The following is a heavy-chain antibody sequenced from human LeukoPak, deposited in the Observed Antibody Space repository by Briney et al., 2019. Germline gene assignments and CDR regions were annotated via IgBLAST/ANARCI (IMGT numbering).Heavy chain of an antibody. J-gene: IGHJ4*02. CDR1: GFIFTNYW. CDR2: IKQDANEK. V-gene: IGHV3-7*03. CDR3: ARGGYFRLDY. Sequence: GVSLRLSCAASGFIFTNYWMSWVRQSPGKGLEWVASIKQDANEKYYVDSVKGRFTISRDNAKNSLYLQMNSLRAEDTALYYCARGGYFRLDYWGQGTLVTVSS. D-gene: IGHD2-21*01.